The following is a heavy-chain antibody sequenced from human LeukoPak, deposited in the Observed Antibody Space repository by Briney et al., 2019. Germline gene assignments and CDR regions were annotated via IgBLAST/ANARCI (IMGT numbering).Heavy chain of an antibody. D-gene: IGHD1-1*01. Sequence: GGSLRLSCAASGFTFSSYGMHWVRQAPGKGLECVAVISYDGSNKYYADPVKGRFTISRDNSKNTLYLQMNSLRAEDTAVYYCAKFPTLENYFDYWGQGTLVTVSS. CDR2: ISYDGSNK. CDR3: AKFPTLENYFDY. J-gene: IGHJ4*02. CDR1: GFTFSSYG. V-gene: IGHV3-30*18.